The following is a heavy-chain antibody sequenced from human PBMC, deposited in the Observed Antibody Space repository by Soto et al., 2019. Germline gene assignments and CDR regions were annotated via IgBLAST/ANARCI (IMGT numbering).Heavy chain of an antibody. CDR3: ARTVDTAMVYFDY. J-gene: IGHJ4*02. D-gene: IGHD5-18*01. V-gene: IGHV5-51*01. CDR2: IYPGDSDT. CDR1: GYSFTSYW. Sequence: GESLKISCKGSGYSFTSYWIGWVRQMPGKGLEWMGIIYPGDSDTRYSPSFQGQVTISADKSISTAYLQWSSLKASDTTMYYCARTVDTAMVYFDYWGQGTLVTVSS.